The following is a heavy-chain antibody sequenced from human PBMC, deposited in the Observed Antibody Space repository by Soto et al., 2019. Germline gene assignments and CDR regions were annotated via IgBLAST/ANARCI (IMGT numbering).Heavy chain of an antibody. CDR3: ASSMTTVVPPAADYFDY. Sequence: GGSLRLSCAASGFTFSSYAMHWVRQAPGKGLEWVAVISYDGSNKYYADSVKGRFTISRDNSKNTLYLQMNSLRAEDTAVYYCASSMTTVVPPAADYFDYWGQGTLVTVSS. J-gene: IGHJ4*02. D-gene: IGHD4-17*01. CDR2: ISYDGSNK. V-gene: IGHV3-30-3*01. CDR1: GFTFSSYA.